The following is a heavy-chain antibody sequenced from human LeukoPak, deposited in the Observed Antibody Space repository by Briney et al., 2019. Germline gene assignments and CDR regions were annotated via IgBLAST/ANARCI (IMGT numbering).Heavy chain of an antibody. J-gene: IGHJ4*02. D-gene: IGHD6-13*01. CDR2: ISYDGSNK. CDR3: ARVIGGKQQLVLDY. CDR1: GFTFSSYA. V-gene: IGHV3-30-3*01. Sequence: GGSLRLSCAASGFTFSSYAMHWVRQAPGKGLEWVAVISYDGSNKYYADSVRGRFTISRDNSKNTLYLQMNSLRAEDTAVYYCARVIGGKQQLVLDYWGQGTLVTVSS.